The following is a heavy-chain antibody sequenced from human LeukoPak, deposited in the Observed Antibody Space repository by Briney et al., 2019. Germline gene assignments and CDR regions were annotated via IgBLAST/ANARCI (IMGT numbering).Heavy chain of an antibody. CDR3: ATSYDIRTAITSLDY. CDR1: GYTLTELS. J-gene: IGHJ4*02. Sequence: ASVKVSCKVSGYTLTELSMHWVRQAPGKGLEWMGGFDPEDGETIYAQKFQGRVTMTEDTSTDTAYMELSGLRSEDTAVYYCATSYDIRTAITSLDYWGQGTLVTVSS. CDR2: FDPEDGET. D-gene: IGHD3-16*01. V-gene: IGHV1-24*01.